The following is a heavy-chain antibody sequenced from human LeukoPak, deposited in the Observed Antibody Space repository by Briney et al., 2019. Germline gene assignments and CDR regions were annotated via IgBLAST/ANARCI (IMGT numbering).Heavy chain of an antibody. CDR3: ARGGSGSSPYFY. V-gene: IGHV4-39*01. J-gene: IGHJ4*02. D-gene: IGHD3-10*01. CDR2: IYYSGST. CDR1: GGSISSSSYY. Sequence: SETLSLTCTVSGGSISSSSYYWGWIRQPPGKGLEWIGSIYYSGSTYYNPSLKSRVTISVDTSKNQFSLKLSSVTAADTAVYYCARGGSGSSPYFYWGQGTLVTVSS.